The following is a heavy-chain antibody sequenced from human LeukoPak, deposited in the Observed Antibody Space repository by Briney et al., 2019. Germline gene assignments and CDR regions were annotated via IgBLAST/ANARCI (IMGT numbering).Heavy chain of an antibody. D-gene: IGHD4-17*01. V-gene: IGHV4-39*01. Sequence: PSETLSLTCTVSGGSISSSSYYWGWIRQPPEKGLEWIGSIYYSGNTYYNPSLKSRVTISIDTSKNQFSLNLNSVTAADTAVYYCARHATVTSFTFAYWGQGTLLTASS. CDR1: GGSISSSSYY. J-gene: IGHJ4*02. CDR2: IYYSGNT. CDR3: ARHATVTSFTFAY.